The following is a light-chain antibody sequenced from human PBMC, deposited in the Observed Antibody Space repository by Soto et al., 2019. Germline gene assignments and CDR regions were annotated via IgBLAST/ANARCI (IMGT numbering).Light chain of an antibody. CDR1: SSDVGGYNY. V-gene: IGLV2-8*01. CDR2: EVT. J-gene: IGLJ3*02. CDR3: CSYGGTNSHWV. Sequence: QSALTQPPSASGSPGQSVTISCTGTSSDVGGYNYVSWYQQHPGKAPKLMIYEVTKRPSGVPDRFSGSKSGNTASLPVSGLQAEDEADYYCCSYGGTNSHWVFGGGTKLTVL.